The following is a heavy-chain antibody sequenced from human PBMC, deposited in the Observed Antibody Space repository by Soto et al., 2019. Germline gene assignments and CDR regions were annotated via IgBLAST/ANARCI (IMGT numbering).Heavy chain of an antibody. V-gene: IGHV3-23*01. Sequence: EVQLLESGGGLVQPGGSLRLSCAASGFNFISYAMNWVRQAPGKGLECVSDISASGSSTYYADSVKGRFTISRDNSXNMXNLQRNSLCAEDTAVYCCAKGGYCSASICYSGFDYWGQGTLVTVSS. CDR1: GFNFISYA. CDR3: AKGGYCSASICYSGFDY. D-gene: IGHD2-15*01. J-gene: IGHJ4*02. CDR2: ISASGSST.